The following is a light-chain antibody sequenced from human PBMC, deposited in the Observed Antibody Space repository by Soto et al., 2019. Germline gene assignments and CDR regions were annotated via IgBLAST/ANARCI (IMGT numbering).Light chain of an antibody. Sequence: QSALTQPPSASGSPGQSVTISCTGTSSDVGGYNYVSWYQQYPGKAPKLMIYEVSKRPSGVPDRFSGSKSGNTAALTVSGLQAEDEADYYCSSYVGTNSYVFGTGTKLTVL. V-gene: IGLV2-8*01. CDR3: SSYVGTNSYV. CDR1: SSDVGGYNY. CDR2: EVS. J-gene: IGLJ1*01.